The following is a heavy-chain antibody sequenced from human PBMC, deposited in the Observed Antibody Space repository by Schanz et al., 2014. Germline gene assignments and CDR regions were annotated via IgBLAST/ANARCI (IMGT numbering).Heavy chain of an antibody. Sequence: EVQLLESGGGLVQPGGSLRLSCAASGFTFSSYAMSWVRQAPGKGLEWVSSISGDHRNTFYADSVRGRFTMSRDNSKNTLYLQMNSLRADDTAVYYCAKAADWPVTRFDPWGQGTPITVSS. V-gene: IGHV3-23*01. CDR3: AKAADWPVTRFDP. D-gene: IGHD3-9*01. CDR2: ISGDHRNT. J-gene: IGHJ5*02. CDR1: GFTFSSYA.